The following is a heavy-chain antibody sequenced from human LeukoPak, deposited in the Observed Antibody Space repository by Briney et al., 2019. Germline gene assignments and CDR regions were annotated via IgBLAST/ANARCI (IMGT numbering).Heavy chain of an antibody. J-gene: IGHJ4*02. CDR2: ISSNSDNT. Sequence: ASVKVSCKATAYTSTSYCISWVRHAPGQGLEWMGWISSNSDNTNYAQKLQGRDNMTTDTSTSTAYMELRSLRSDDTAVYYCARGWGSIKVITDYWGQGTLVTVSS. D-gene: IGHD3-16*01. CDR3: ARGWGSIKVITDY. CDR1: AYTSTSYC. V-gene: IGHV1-18*01.